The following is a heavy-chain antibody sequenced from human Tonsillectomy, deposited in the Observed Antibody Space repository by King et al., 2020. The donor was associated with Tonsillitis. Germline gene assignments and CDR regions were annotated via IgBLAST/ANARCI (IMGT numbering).Heavy chain of an antibody. CDR2: TYSGGTT. CDR1: GFTVSHNY. V-gene: IGHV3-53*01. D-gene: IGHD6-19*01. J-gene: IGHJ2*01. Sequence: VQLVESGGGLIQPGGSLRLSCAASGFTVSHNYMNWVRQAPGKGLEWVSFTYSGGTTYYADSVKGRFTISRDNSKNTLYLQMNSLRADDTAVYYCARDYLNGWWNFDLWGRGTLVTVSS. CDR3: ARDYLNGWWNFDL.